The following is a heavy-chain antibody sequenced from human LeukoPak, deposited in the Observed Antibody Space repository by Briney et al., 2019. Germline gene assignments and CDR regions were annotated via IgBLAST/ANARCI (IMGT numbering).Heavy chain of an antibody. CDR3: ARVGPNQYCSSTSCYRAAYYMDV. CDR1: GGTFSSYA. V-gene: IGHV1-69*13. Sequence: SVKVSCKASGGTFSSYAISWVRQAPGQGLEWMGEIIPIFGTANYAQKFQGRVTITADESTSTAYMELSSLRSEDTAVYYCARVGPNQYCSSTSCYRAAYYMDVWGKGTTVTVSS. J-gene: IGHJ6*03. CDR2: IIPIFGTA. D-gene: IGHD2-2*02.